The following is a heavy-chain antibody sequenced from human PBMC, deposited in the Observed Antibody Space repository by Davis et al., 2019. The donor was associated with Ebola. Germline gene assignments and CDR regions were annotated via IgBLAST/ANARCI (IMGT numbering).Heavy chain of an antibody. Sequence: MPSETLSLTCTVSGCSISSYYWSWIRPPPGKGLEWIGYIYYSGSTNYNPSLKSRVTISVDTSKNQFSLKLRSVTAEDTAVYYCARHGVLLWFGDLDYWGQGTLVTVSS. CDR1: GCSISSYY. CDR3: ARHGVLLWFGDLDY. J-gene: IGHJ4*02. CDR2: IYYSGST. V-gene: IGHV4-59*08. D-gene: IGHD3-10*01.